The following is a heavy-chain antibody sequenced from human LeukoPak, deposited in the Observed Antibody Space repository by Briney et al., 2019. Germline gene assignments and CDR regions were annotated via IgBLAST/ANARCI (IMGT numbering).Heavy chain of an antibody. D-gene: IGHD6-13*01. CDR1: GYTFTGYY. CDR2: INPNSGGT. Sequence: ASVMVSCKASGYTFTGYYMDWVRQALGQGLEWMGWINPNSGGTNYAQKFQGRVTMTRDTSISTAYMELSRLRSDDTAVYYCARLYSSSSGGNWGQGTLVTVSS. V-gene: IGHV1-2*02. CDR3: ARLYSSSSGGN. J-gene: IGHJ4*02.